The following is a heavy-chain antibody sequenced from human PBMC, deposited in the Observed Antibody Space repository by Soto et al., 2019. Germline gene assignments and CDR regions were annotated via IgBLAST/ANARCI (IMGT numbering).Heavy chain of an antibody. D-gene: IGHD6-13*01. J-gene: IGHJ4*02. CDR2: IYYSGTT. CDR3: ARDIEADLFYY. V-gene: IGHV4-59*01. Sequence: SETLSLTCSVSGVSITSDYWSWIRRPPGKGLEWIGYIYYSGTTNYNPSLKSRVTISVDTSKNQFSLELSSVTAADTALYYYARDIEADLFYYRSRRSLVTVSA. CDR1: GVSITSDY.